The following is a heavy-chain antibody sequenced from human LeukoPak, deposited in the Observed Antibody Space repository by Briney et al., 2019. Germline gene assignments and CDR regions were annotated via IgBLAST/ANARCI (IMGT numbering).Heavy chain of an antibody. J-gene: IGHJ4*02. CDR1: GGSISSGGYS. CDR2: IYHSGST. CDR3: ARASKYGPPDY. D-gene: IGHD3-10*01. Sequence: SGTLSLTCAVSGGSISSGGYSWSWIRQPPGKGLEWIGYIYHSGSTYYNPSLKSRVTISVDTSKNQFSLKLSSVTAADTAVYYCARASKYGPPDYWGQGTLVTVSS. V-gene: IGHV4-30-2*01.